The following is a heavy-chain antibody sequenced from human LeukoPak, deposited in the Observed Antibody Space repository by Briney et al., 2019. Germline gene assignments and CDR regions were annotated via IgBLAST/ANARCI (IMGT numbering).Heavy chain of an antibody. V-gene: IGHV3-48*03. CDR3: ARRLERMLRGIIRGNSDYYQHYYMDV. CDR1: GFTFSSYE. J-gene: IGHJ6*03. CDR2: ISSSGSTI. Sequence: PGGSLRLSCAASGFTFSSYEMNWVRQAPGKGLEWVSYISSSGSTIYYADSVKGRFTISRDNAKNSLYLQMNSLRAEDTAVYYCARRLERMLRGIIRGNSDYYQHYYMDVWGRGTTVTISS. D-gene: IGHD3-10*01.